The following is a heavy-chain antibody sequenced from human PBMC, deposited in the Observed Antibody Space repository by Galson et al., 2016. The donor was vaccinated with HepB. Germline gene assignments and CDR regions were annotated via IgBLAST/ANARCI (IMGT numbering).Heavy chain of an antibody. CDR2: INAGNGNT. V-gene: IGHV1-3*01. D-gene: IGHD2-2*01. J-gene: IGHJ5*02. CDR1: GYTFTIST. CDR3: AGVGVTGAIDYCFDP. Sequence: SVKVSCKASGYTFTISTIHWVRQAPGQRLEWMGWINAGNGNTKYSQKFQGRVTITRDTSARTAYMELSSLRSEDTAVYYWAGVGVTGAIDYCFDPWGQGTPVTVSS.